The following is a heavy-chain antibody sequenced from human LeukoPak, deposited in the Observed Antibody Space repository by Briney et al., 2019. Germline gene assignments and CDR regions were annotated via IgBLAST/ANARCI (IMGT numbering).Heavy chain of an antibody. D-gene: IGHD4-17*01. CDR1: GFTFSSYE. J-gene: IGHJ3*02. CDR3: ARFFNGDYVAHDAFDI. CDR2: ISSSGSTI. V-gene: IGHV3-48*03. Sequence: GGSLRLSCAASGFTFSSYEMNWVRQAPGKGLEWVSYISSSGSTIYYADSVKGRFTISRDNAKNSLYLQMNSLRAEDTAVYYCARFFNGDYVAHDAFDIWGQGTMVTVSS.